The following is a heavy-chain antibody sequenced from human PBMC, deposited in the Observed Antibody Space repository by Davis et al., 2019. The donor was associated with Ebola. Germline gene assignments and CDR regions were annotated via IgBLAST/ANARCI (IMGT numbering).Heavy chain of an antibody. J-gene: IGHJ6*04. CDR3: ARMPLDYYYGMDV. Sequence: GESLKISCAASGFTFSRYSMNWVRQAPGKGLEWVSYISSSSSTIYHADSVKGRFTISRDNSKNTLYLQMNSLRAEDTAVYYCARMPLDYYYGMDVWGKGTTVTVSS. CDR1: GFTFSRYS. V-gene: IGHV3-48*01. CDR2: ISSSSSTI. D-gene: IGHD2-2*01.